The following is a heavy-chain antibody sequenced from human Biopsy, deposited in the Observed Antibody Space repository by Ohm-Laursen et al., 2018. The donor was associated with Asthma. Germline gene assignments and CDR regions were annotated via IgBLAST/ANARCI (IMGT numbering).Heavy chain of an antibody. V-gene: IGHV4-59*11. J-gene: IGHJ5*02. CDR3: ARLADCSGGACYSYGWFDP. D-gene: IGHD2-15*01. Sequence: GTLSLTCTVSGGSIRSHDWAWIRLPPGKGLEYIGDVSHTGSTNYNPSLKSRVTMSLDTSKSQFSLRLTSVTPADTAVYYCARLADCSGGACYSYGWFDPWGQGTRVTVSS. CDR1: GGSIRSHD. CDR2: VSHTGST.